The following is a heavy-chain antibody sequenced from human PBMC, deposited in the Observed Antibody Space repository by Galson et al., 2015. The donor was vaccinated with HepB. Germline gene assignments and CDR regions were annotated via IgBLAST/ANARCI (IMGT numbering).Heavy chain of an antibody. D-gene: IGHD4-17*01. CDR1: GFTFSSYW. J-gene: IGHJ4*02. CDR3: AKDTQLRLYSPFDY. CDR2: INSDGSST. V-gene: IGHV3-74*01. Sequence: SLRLSCAASGFTFSSYWMHWVRQVPGKGLVWVSRINSDGSSTSYADSVKGRFTISRDNSKNTLYLQMNSLRAEDTAVYYCAKDTQLRLYSPFDYWGQGTLVTVSS.